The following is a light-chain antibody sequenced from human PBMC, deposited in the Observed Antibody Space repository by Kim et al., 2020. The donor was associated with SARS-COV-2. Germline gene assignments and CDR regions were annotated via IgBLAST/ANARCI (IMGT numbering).Light chain of an antibody. CDR2: AAY. J-gene: IGKJ2*01. V-gene: IGKV3-15*01. CDR1: QGFRSM. Sequence: SGSPGERAPLSSRASQGFRSMLAWYQQTRGRATRFHIYAAYTRATGIPAMFSGRGSGTEFTLTISSLQSEDFAVYYCQQYNNWPYTFGQGTRLEI. CDR3: QQYNNWPYT.